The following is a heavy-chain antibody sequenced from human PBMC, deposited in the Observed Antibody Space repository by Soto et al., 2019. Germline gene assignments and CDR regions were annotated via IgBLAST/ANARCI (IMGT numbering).Heavy chain of an antibody. CDR3: ARGPIRGYAYNWFDP. CDR1: GFTFSSYS. CDR2: ISSSSSYI. D-gene: IGHD5-12*01. J-gene: IGHJ5*02. V-gene: IGHV3-21*01. Sequence: GGSLRLSCAASGFTFSSYSMNWVRQAPGKGLEWVSSISSSSSYIYYADSVKGRFTISRDNAKNSLYLQMNSLRAEDTAVYYCARGPIRGYAYNWFDPWGQGTLVTVSS.